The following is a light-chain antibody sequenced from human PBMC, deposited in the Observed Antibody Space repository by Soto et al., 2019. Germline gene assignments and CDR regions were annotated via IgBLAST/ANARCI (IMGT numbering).Light chain of an antibody. CDR3: SSYTSNNFYV. J-gene: IGLJ1*01. V-gene: IGLV2-14*02. CDR1: SSDIGAYNL. Sequence: HSALTQPASVSGSPGQSITISCTGTSSDIGAYNLVSWYQQYPGKAPKLMIYEASKRPAGVSDRFSGSKSGNTASLTISRLQAEDEADYYCSSYTSNNFYVFGTGTKV. CDR2: EAS.